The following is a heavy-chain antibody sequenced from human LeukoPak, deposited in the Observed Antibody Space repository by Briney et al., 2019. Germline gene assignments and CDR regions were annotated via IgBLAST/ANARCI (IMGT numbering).Heavy chain of an antibody. J-gene: IGHJ4*02. D-gene: IGHD1-26*01. Sequence: SVKVSCKASGGTFSSYAISWVRQAPGQGLEWMGGIIPIFGTANYAQKFQGRVAITADESTSTAYMELSSLRSEDTAVYYCARDTGPYSVSYYEDFDYWGQGTLVTVSS. CDR3: ARDTGPYSVSYYEDFDY. CDR1: GGTFSSYA. CDR2: IIPIFGTA. V-gene: IGHV1-69*13.